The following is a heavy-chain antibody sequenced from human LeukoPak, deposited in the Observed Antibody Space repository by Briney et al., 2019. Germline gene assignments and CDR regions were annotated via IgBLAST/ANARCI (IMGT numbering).Heavy chain of an antibody. CDR1: GFTFSRYW. V-gene: IGHV3-74*01. Sequence: GGSLRLSCAASGFTFSRYWMHWVRQAPGKGLVWVSHINGDGRTTTYADSVKGRFTISRDNAKNTLYLQVNGLRVDDTAVYYCAGDGHYGMYVWGQGTTVTVSS. CDR3: AGDGHYGMYV. CDR2: INGDGRTT. J-gene: IGHJ6*02.